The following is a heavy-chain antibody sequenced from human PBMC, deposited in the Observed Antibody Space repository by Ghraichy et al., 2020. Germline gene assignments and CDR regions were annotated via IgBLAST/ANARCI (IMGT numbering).Heavy chain of an antibody. D-gene: IGHD2-15*01. Sequence: ASVKVSCKASGYTFTSYGISWVRRAPGQGLEGMGWISASNGNTNYAPKLQGRVTMTTDTSTSTAYMELRSLRSDDTAVYYCARVGRLGYCSGGSCPKYYSYGMDVWGQGTTVTVSS. CDR3: ARVGRLGYCSGGSCPKYYSYGMDV. CDR2: ISASNGNT. V-gene: IGHV1-18*01. J-gene: IGHJ6*02. CDR1: GYTFTSYG.